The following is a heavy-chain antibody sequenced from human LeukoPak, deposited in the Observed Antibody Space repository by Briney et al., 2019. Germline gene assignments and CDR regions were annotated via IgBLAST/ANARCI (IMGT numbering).Heavy chain of an antibody. J-gene: IGHJ4*02. V-gene: IGHV3-48*01. Sequence: GGSLRLSCAASGFTFSSYSMNWVRQAPGEGLEWVSYISSTNTIYYADSVKGRFTISRDNAKSSLYLQMNSLRAEDTAMYYCARGSGGVGASLPYWGQGALVTVSS. D-gene: IGHD1-26*01. CDR3: ARGSGGVGASLPY. CDR1: GFTFSSYS. CDR2: ISSTNTI.